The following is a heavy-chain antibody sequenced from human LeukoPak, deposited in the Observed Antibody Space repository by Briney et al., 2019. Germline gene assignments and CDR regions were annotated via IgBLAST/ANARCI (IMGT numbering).Heavy chain of an antibody. CDR1: GGSFSGYY. CDR3: AREWSSSRHYYYYGMDV. V-gene: IGHV4-34*01. J-gene: IGHJ6*02. D-gene: IGHD6-13*01. CDR2: INHSGST. Sequence: SETLSLTCAVYGGSFSGYYWSWIRQPPGKGLGWIGEINHSGSTNYNPSLKSRVTISVDTSKNQFSLKLSSVTAADTAVYYCAREWSSSRHYYYYGMDVWGQGTTVTVSS.